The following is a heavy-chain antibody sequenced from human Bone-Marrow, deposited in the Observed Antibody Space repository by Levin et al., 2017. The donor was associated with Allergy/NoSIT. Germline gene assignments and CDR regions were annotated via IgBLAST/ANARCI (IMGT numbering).Heavy chain of an antibody. CDR2: ISSSSSTI. V-gene: IGHV3-48*02. CDR3: ARRKYSSGWYGGLDY. Sequence: GESLKISCAVSGLTFSSYSMTWVRQAPGKGLEWVSYISSSSSTIYYADSVKGRFTIFRDNANSTLYLQMNSLRDEDTAVYYCARRKYSSGWYGGLDYWGQGTLVTVSS. J-gene: IGHJ4*02. CDR1: GLTFSSYS. D-gene: IGHD6-19*01.